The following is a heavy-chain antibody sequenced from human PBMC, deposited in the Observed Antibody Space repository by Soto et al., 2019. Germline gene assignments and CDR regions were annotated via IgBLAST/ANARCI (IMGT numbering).Heavy chain of an antibody. J-gene: IGHJ4*02. D-gene: IGHD3-22*01. V-gene: IGHV4-59*01. Sequence: SETLSLTCTVSGCSISSYYWSWIRQPPGKGLEWIGYIYYSGSTNYNPSLKSRVTISVDTSKNQFSLKLSSVTAADTAVYYCATRVSYYDSSGYDSWGQGTLVTVSS. CDR2: IYYSGST. CDR3: ATRVSYYDSSGYDS. CDR1: GCSISSYY.